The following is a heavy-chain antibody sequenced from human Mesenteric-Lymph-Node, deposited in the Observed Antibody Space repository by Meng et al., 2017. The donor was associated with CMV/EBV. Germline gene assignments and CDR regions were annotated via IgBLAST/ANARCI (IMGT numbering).Heavy chain of an antibody. CDR3: ARGGWYGASSWYNWFDP. V-gene: IGHV5-51*01. J-gene: IGHJ5*02. Sequence: GESLKISCKASGYSFVSYWIGWVRQRPGKGLEWMGTIYVGDSDTKYSPSFQGQVTISVDKSLSIAYLQWSSLKASDTAIYYCARGGWYGASSWYNWFDPWGQGTPVTVSS. D-gene: IGHD6-13*01. CDR2: IYVGDSDT. CDR1: GYSFVSYW.